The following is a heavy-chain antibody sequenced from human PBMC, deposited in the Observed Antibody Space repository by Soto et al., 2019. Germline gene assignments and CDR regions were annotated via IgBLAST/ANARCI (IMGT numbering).Heavy chain of an antibody. D-gene: IGHD5-12*01. V-gene: IGHV3-23*01. J-gene: IGHJ5*02. CDR2: ISGSGGST. CDR3: AKAITYLNWFDP. CDR1: VFTFISYA. Sequence: QTGWSLRLSCASSVFTFISYAMRWVRQAPGKGLEWVSAISGSGGSTYYADSVKGRFTISRDNSKNTLYLQMNSLRAEDTAVYYCAKAITYLNWFDPWGQGTLVTVSS.